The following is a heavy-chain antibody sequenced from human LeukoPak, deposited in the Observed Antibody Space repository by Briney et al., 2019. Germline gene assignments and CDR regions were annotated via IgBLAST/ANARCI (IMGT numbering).Heavy chain of an antibody. CDR2: IYYSGST. D-gene: IGHD6-6*01. V-gene: IGHV4-39*07. Sequence: PSETLSLTCTVSGGSISSGTYYWGWIRQPPGKGLEWIGTIYYSGSTYYNPSLKSRVTISVDTSKNQFSLKLSSVTAADTAVYYCARDFSSSSAVHYYYYMDVWGKGTTVTVSS. CDR1: GGSISSGTYY. CDR3: ARDFSSSSAVHYYYYMDV. J-gene: IGHJ6*03.